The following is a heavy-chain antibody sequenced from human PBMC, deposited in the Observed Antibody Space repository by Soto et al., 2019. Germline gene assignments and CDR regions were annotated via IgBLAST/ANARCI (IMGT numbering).Heavy chain of an antibody. J-gene: IGHJ6*02. Sequence: GASVKVSCKASGYTFTGYYMHWVRQAPGQGLEWMGWINPNSGGTNYAQKLQGRVTMTRDTSISTAYMELSRLRSDDTAVYYCARGIGSTYYYDSSGYYVYYYYGMDVWGQGTTVTVSS. CDR1: GYTFTGYY. V-gene: IGHV1-2*02. D-gene: IGHD3-22*01. CDR3: ARGIGSTYYYDSSGYYVYYYYGMDV. CDR2: INPNSGGT.